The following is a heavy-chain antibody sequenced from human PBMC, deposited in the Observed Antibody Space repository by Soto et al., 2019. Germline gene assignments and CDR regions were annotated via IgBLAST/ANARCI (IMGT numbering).Heavy chain of an antibody. V-gene: IGHV4-31*03. CDR2: IYYSGST. Sequence: QVQLQESGPGLVKPSQTLSLTCTVSGGSISSGGYYWSWIRQHPGKGLEWIGYIYYSGSTYYNPPLKGRVTKSVDTSKNQFSLKLSSVTAADTAVYYCARDHAGYCSGGSCPSDWFDPWGQGTLVTVSS. D-gene: IGHD2-15*01. CDR1: GGSISSGGYY. J-gene: IGHJ5*02. CDR3: ARDHAGYCSGGSCPSDWFDP.